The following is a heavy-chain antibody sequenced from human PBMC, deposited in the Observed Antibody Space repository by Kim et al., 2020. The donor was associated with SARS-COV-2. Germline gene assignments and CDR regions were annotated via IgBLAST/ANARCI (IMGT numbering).Heavy chain of an antibody. J-gene: IGHJ4*02. Sequence: GGSLRLSCAASGFEFSHHWMNWVRQAPGKGLELVANINPDGSETTYVDSVRGRFTISRDNAKNSLYLQMNSLRDVDTAVYYCATSNYFHNGGQGTLVTVSS. CDR1: GFEFSHHW. CDR3: ATSNYFHN. V-gene: IGHV3-7*03. CDR2: INPDGSET.